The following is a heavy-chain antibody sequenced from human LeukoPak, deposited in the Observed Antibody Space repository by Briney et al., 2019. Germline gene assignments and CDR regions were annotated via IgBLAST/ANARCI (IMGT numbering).Heavy chain of an antibody. J-gene: IGHJ4*02. Sequence: GVSLRLSCAASGFTFSNYGMHWVRQAPGKGREWVAFIRFDESRTFYGDSVKGRFIISRDNSENTLFLQMHSLRPEDTAVYYCAKALVLTVAGTYYVDHWCQGSLVAVSS. D-gene: IGHD6-19*01. V-gene: IGHV3-30*02. CDR1: GFTFSNYG. CDR2: IRFDESRT. CDR3: AKALVLTVAGTYYVDH.